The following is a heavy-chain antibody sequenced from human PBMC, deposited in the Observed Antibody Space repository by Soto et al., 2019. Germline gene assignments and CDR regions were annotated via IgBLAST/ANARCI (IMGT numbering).Heavy chain of an antibody. CDR3: TSPSGWYYYYGMDV. Sequence: EVQLVESGGGLVKPGGSLRLSCAASGFTFSNAWMNWVRQAPGKGLEWVGRIKSKTDGGTTDDAAPVKGRITISRDESKNTLYLQMNSLKTEDTAVYYCTSPSGWYYYYGMDVWGQGTTVTVSS. D-gene: IGHD6-19*01. CDR2: IKSKTDGGTT. V-gene: IGHV3-15*07. J-gene: IGHJ6*02. CDR1: GFTFSNAW.